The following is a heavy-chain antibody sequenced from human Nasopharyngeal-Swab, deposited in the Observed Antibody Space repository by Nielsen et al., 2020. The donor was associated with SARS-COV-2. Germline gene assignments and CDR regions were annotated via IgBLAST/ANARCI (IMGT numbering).Heavy chain of an antibody. CDR2: INTDGSTT. CDR3: ARVLGVVYAMDV. V-gene: IGHV3-74*01. J-gene: IGHJ6*02. CDR1: GFTFSGYW. D-gene: IGHD3-3*01. Sequence: GGSLRLSCAASGFTFSGYWMHWVRQTPGKGLVWVSRINTDGSTTDYADSVEGRFTISRDNSKNILYLQMNSLRTEDTAVYYCARVLGVVYAMDVWGQGTTVTVSS.